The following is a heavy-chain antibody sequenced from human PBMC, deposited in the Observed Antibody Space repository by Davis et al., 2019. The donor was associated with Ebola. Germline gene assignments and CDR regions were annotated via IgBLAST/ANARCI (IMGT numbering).Heavy chain of an antibody. D-gene: IGHD3-10*01. Sequence: GESLKISCAASGFTFSSYAMHWVRQAPGKGLEWVAVISYDGSNKYYADSVKGRFTISRDNSKNTLYLQMNSLRAEDTAVYYCARRGEASPASGKYYFDYWGQGTLVTVSS. V-gene: IGHV3-30-3*01. J-gene: IGHJ4*02. CDR1: GFTFSSYA. CDR2: ISYDGSNK. CDR3: ARRGEASPASGKYYFDY.